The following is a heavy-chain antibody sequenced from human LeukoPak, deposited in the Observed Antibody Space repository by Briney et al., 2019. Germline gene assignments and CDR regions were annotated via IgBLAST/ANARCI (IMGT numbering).Heavy chain of an antibody. CDR2: IKTKTVGGTT. Sequence: GGSLRLSCAASGFTFSSYWMTWVRQAPGKGLEWVGRIKTKTVGGTTDYAVPVKGRFTTSRDDSKNTLYLQMDSLKTEDTAVYYCTTSLAYCVGDCYPTRWGQGTLVTVSS. D-gene: IGHD2-21*02. CDR3: TTSLAYCVGDCYPTR. CDR1: GFTFSSYW. J-gene: IGHJ4*02. V-gene: IGHV3-15*01.